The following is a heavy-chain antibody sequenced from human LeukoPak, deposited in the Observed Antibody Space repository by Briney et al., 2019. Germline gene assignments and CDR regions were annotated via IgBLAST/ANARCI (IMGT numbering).Heavy chain of an antibody. Sequence: SVKVSCKASGGTFSSYAISWVRQAPGQGLELMGRIIPIFGTANYAQKFQGRVTITTDESTSTAYMELSSLRSEDTAVYYCARDPDSSSWYSNWFDPWGQGTLVTVSS. CDR3: ARDPDSSSWYSNWFDP. J-gene: IGHJ5*02. V-gene: IGHV1-69*05. CDR2: IIPIFGTA. D-gene: IGHD6-13*01. CDR1: GGTFSSYA.